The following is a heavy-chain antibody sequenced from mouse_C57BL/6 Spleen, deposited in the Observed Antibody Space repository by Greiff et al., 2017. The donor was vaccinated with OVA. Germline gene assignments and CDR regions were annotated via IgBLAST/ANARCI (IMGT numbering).Heavy chain of an antibody. CDR2: IYPNYGGT. J-gene: IGHJ3*01. Sequence: SGPELVKPGASVKMSCKASGYTFTDYNMHWVKQSHGKSLEWIGYIYPNYGGTSYNQKFKGKATLTVNKSSSTAYMELRSLTSEDSAVYYCARSGWLLLFAYWGQGTLVTVSA. CDR3: ARSGWLLLFAY. V-gene: IGHV1-22*01. D-gene: IGHD2-3*01. CDR1: GYTFTDYN.